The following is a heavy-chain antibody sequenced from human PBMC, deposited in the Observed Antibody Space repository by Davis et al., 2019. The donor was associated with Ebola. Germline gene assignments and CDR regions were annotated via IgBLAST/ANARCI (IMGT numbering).Heavy chain of an antibody. Sequence: ASVKVSCKASGYTFTGYGISWVRQAPGQGLEWMGRINPNSGGTNYAQKFQGRVTMTRDTSISTVYMELSSLRSEDTAVYYCASSGRGLWADYWGQGTLVTVSS. D-gene: IGHD2-15*01. V-gene: IGHV1-2*06. J-gene: IGHJ4*02. CDR2: INPNSGGT. CDR1: GYTFTGYG. CDR3: ASSGRGLWADY.